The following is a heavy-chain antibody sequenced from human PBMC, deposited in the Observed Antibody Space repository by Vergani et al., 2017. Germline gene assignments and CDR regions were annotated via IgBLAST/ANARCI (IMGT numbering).Heavy chain of an antibody. V-gene: IGHV3-11*01. CDR1: GFSFSDHY. J-gene: IGHJ3*02. CDR2: ISNSGNTI. D-gene: IGHD5-24*01. CDR3: ARDHRDYNNYPGTFDI. Sequence: VQLVESGGGLVKPGGSLRLFCAASGFSFSDHYMTWIRQAPGKGLEWVSYISNSGNTIEYADSVKGRFSISRDNAKSSLFLQMDSLRAEDTAVYYCARDHRDYNNYPGTFDIWGQGSMVTVSS.